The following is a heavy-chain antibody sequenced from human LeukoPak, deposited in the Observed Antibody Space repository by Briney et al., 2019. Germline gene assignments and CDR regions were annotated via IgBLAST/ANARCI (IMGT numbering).Heavy chain of an antibody. J-gene: IGHJ4*02. CDR1: GGSISSGSYY. D-gene: IGHD2/OR15-2a*01. Sequence: SETLSLTCTVSGGSISSGSYYWSWIRQPAGEGLEWIGRIYTSGSTNYHPSLKSRVTISVDTSKNQFSLKLSSVTAADTAVYYCARDLGFSTYYFDYWGQGTLVTVSS. CDR3: ARDLGFSTYYFDY. V-gene: IGHV4-61*02. CDR2: IYTSGST.